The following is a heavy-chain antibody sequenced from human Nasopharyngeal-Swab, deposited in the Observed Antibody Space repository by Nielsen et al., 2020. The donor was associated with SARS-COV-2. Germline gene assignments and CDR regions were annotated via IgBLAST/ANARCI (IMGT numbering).Heavy chain of an antibody. CDR2: INPNSGGT. J-gene: IGHJ6*02. CDR1: GYTFTSYY. Sequence: ASVKVSCKASGYTFTSYYMHWVRQAPGQGFEWMGRINPNSGGTNYAQKFQGRVTVTRDTSISTAYMELSRLRSDDTAVYYCARDPTSVAGTGDYYYGMDVWGQGTTVTVSS. V-gene: IGHV1-2*06. CDR3: ARDPTSVAGTGDYYYGMDV. D-gene: IGHD6-19*01.